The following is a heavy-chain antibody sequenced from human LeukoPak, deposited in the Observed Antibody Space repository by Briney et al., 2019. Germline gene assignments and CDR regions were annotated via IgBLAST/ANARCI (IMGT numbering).Heavy chain of an antibody. CDR3: AKDPSRIDYYGSGGYGMDV. D-gene: IGHD3-10*01. Sequence: GGSLRLSCAASGFTFSTYAMSWVRQAPGKGLEWVSVISGSGGSTYYADSVKGRFTISRDNSKNTLYLQMNSLRAEDTAVYYCAKDPSRIDYYGSGGYGMDVWGQGTTVTVSS. CDR1: GFTFSTYA. V-gene: IGHV3-23*01. CDR2: ISGSGGST. J-gene: IGHJ6*02.